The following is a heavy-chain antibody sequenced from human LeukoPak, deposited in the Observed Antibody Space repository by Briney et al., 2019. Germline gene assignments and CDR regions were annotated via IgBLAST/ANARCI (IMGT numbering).Heavy chain of an antibody. Sequence: KPSETLSLTCTVSGGSISSGGNYWSWIRQHLGKGLEWIGYIYYSGSTYYNPSLKSRVTISLDTSKNQFSLKLTSVTAADTAVYYCARDRWFDPWGQGTLVTVSS. CDR3: ARDRWFDP. V-gene: IGHV4-31*03. CDR2: IYYSGST. J-gene: IGHJ5*02. CDR1: GGSISSGGNY.